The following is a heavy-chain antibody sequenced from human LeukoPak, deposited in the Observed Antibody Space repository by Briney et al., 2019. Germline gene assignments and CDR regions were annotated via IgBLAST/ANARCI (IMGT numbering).Heavy chain of an antibody. CDR2: ISGRGDNT. D-gene: IGHD5-24*01. Sequence: PGGSLRLSCTGSGFTFRTYAFSWVRQAPGKGLEWVSGISGRGDNTDYADSVKGRFTISRDNSKNTLYLQMNSLRAEDTAVYYCAKSDDYNDRYYFVSWGQGTLVTVSS. CDR3: AKSDDYNDRYYFVS. J-gene: IGHJ4*02. V-gene: IGHV3-23*01. CDR1: GFTFRTYA.